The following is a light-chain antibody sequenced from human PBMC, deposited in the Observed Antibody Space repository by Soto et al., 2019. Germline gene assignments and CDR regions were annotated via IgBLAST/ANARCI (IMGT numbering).Light chain of an antibody. CDR1: QTLSNSF. CDR2: DTS. CDR3: QPYNNWPLT. J-gene: IGKJ4*01. V-gene: IGKV3D-20*02. Sequence: EIVLTQSPGTLSLSPGERATLSCRASQTLSNSFIAWYQQKPGQAPRLLIYDTSSRATGVPDRYSASGSGTDFTLTISRLEPEDFAIYYCQPYNNWPLTFGGGTK.